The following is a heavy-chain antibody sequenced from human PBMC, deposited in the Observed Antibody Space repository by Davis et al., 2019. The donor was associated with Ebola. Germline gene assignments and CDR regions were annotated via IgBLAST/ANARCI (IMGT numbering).Heavy chain of an antibody. CDR1: GGSISSYY. Sequence: SETLSLTCTVSGGSISSYYWSWIRQPPGEGLEWIGYIYYSGSTNYNPSLKSRVTISVDTSKNQFSLKLSSVTAADTAVYYCVKGVVVVTAYMSHWGQGTLVTVSS. J-gene: IGHJ1*01. CDR2: IYYSGST. CDR3: VKGVVVVTAYMSH. D-gene: IGHD2-21*02. V-gene: IGHV4-59*12.